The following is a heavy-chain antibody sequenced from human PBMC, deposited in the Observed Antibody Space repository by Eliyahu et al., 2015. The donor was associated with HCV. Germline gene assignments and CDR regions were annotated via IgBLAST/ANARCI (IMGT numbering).Heavy chain of an antibody. V-gene: IGHV3-23*01. CDR2: ISGSGGST. D-gene: IGHD2-15*01. CDR1: GFTFTSYA. J-gene: IGHJ2*01. CDR3: AKGGRCSGGSCYWFFDL. Sequence: EVQLLESGGGLVQPGGSLRLSCAASGFTFTSYAMTWVRQAPGKGLEWVSGISGSGGSTYYADSVKGRFTISRDNSKNTLYLQMNSLRAEDTAVYYCAKGGRCSGGSCYWFFDLWGRGTLVTVSS.